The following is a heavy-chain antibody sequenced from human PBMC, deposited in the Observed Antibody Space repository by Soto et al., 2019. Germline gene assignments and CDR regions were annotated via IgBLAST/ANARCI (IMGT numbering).Heavy chain of an antibody. D-gene: IGHD2-2*01. CDR1: GYTFTTFW. V-gene: IGHV5-10-1*01. J-gene: IGHJ5*02. CDR3: ARLFCSTTTCDSWFDP. CDR2: IDPRDSYV. Sequence: GASLKISCPGFGYTFTTFWISWVRQMPGKGLEWMGRIDPRDSYVNYSPSFQGHVTISLDKSISTAYLQWGSLKASDTAMYYCARLFCSTTTCDSWFDPWGQGTLVTVSS.